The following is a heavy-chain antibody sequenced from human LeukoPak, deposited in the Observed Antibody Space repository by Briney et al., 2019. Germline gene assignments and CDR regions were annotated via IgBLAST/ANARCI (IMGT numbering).Heavy chain of an antibody. D-gene: IGHD2-2*01. Sequence: AASVKVSCKASGYTFTGYYMHWVRQAPGQGLEWMGWINPNSGGTNYAQKFQGRVTMTRDTSISTAYMELSRLRSDDTAVYYCARMGSGDIVVVPAARIVYYYYYMDVWGKGTTVTISS. CDR3: ARMGSGDIVVVPAARIVYYYYYMDV. J-gene: IGHJ6*03. CDR2: INPNSGGT. V-gene: IGHV1-2*02. CDR1: GYTFTGYY.